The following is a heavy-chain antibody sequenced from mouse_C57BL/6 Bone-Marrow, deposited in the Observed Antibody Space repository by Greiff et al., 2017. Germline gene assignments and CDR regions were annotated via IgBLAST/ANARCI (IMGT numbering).Heavy chain of an antibody. V-gene: IGHV1-55*01. CDR2: IYPGSGST. CDR3: ASDYDGNVYFVY. D-gene: IGHD2-1*01. J-gene: IGHJ2*01. CDR1: GYTFTSYW. Sequence: QVQLQQPGAELVKPGASVKMSCKASGYTFTSYWITWVKQRPGQGLEWIGDIYPGSGSTNYNEKFKSKATLTVDTSSSTAYMQPSSLTSEDSAVYYWASDYDGNVYFVYWDRGTTLTVTS.